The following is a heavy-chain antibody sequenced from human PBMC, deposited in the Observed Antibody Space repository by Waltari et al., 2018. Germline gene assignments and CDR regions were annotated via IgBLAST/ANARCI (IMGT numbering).Heavy chain of an antibody. CDR3: ATYIGASVGTAAFDV. CDR1: GGSLATPTHY. V-gene: IGHV4-39*01. D-gene: IGHD5-12*01. J-gene: IGHJ3*01. CDR2: ISYAGTP. Sequence: QLQLQESGPGPVKPSETLSLTCRVPGGSLATPTHYWSWIPQPPGQGLEWIGTISYAGTPYTNPSLRSRLTMSRDTSKNQLSLTLGSTTAADTAVYYCATYIGASVGTAAFDVWGQGTMVTVSS.